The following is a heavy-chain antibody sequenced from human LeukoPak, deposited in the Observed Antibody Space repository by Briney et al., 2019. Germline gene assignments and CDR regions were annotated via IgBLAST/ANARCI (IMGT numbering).Heavy chain of an antibody. CDR2: ISAYNGNT. CDR1: GYTFTSYG. D-gene: IGHD2-2*01. Sequence: ASVKVSRKASGYTFTSYGISWVRQAPGQGLEWMGWISAYNGNTNYAQKLQGRVTMTTDTSTSTAYMELRSLRSDDTAVYYCARDHRYCSSTSCVRGRLGYWGQGTLVTVSS. CDR3: ARDHRYCSSTSCVRGRLGY. V-gene: IGHV1-18*01. J-gene: IGHJ4*02.